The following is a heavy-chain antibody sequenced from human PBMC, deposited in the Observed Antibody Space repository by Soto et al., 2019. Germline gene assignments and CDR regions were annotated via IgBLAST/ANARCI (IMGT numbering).Heavy chain of an antibody. CDR2: IYYSGST. Sequence: QVQLQESGPGLVKPSETLSLTCTVSGGSISSYYWSWIRQPPGKGLEWIGYIYYSGSTNYNPSLKSRVTISVDTSKNQFSLKLSSVTAADTAVYYCARSSYCGCDCYAFDIWGQGTMVTVSS. CDR3: ARSSYCGCDCYAFDI. J-gene: IGHJ3*02. CDR1: GGSISSYY. V-gene: IGHV4-59*08. D-gene: IGHD2-21*02.